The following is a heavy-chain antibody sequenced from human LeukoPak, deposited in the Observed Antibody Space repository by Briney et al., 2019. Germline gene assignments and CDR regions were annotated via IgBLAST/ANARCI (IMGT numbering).Heavy chain of an antibody. Sequence: GGSLRLSCTASGFTFSSYGMSWVRQAPGKGLEWVSGISGSGGSTYYADSVKGRFTISRDNSKSTLYLQMNSLRAEDTAVYYCARDHIVVVPAAMNWFDPWGQGTLVTVSS. CDR1: GFTFSSYG. J-gene: IGHJ5*02. CDR3: ARDHIVVVPAAMNWFDP. V-gene: IGHV3-23*01. D-gene: IGHD2-2*01. CDR2: ISGSGGST.